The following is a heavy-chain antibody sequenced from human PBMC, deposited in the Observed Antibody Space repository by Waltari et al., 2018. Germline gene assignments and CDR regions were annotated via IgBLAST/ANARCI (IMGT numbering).Heavy chain of an antibody. Sequence: QLQLQESGPGLVKPSETLSLTCTVSGGSISSRSYYWGWIRQPPGKGLEWIGSIYYSGSTYYNPSLKSRVTISVDTSKNQFSLKLSSVTAADTAVYYCATHYNPYYFDYWGQGTLVTVSS. J-gene: IGHJ4*02. V-gene: IGHV4-39*07. D-gene: IGHD1-1*01. CDR3: ATHYNPYYFDY. CDR1: GGSISSRSYY. CDR2: IYYSGST.